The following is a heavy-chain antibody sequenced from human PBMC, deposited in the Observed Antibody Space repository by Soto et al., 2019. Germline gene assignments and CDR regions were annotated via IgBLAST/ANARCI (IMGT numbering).Heavy chain of an antibody. V-gene: IGHV3-33*01. D-gene: IGHD7-27*01. CDR3: VRDLLGSGGHFDY. J-gene: IGHJ4*02. CDR1: GFIFSSFG. Sequence: GGSLRLSCAASGFIFSSFGMHWVRQAPGKGLEWVAHIWYDGSNTYYADSVKGRFTISRDNSRNTLYLQMNSLRAEDTAVYHCVRDLLGSGGHFDYWGQGTLVTV. CDR2: IWYDGSNT.